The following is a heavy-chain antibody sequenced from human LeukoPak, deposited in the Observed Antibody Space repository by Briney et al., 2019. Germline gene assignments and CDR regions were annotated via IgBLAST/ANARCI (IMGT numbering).Heavy chain of an antibody. CDR2: IYYSGST. CDR1: GGSISSSSYY. V-gene: IGHV4-39*01. Sequence: PSETLSLTCTVSGGSISSSSYYWGWIRQPPGKGLEWIGSIYYSGSTYYNPSLKSRVTISVDTSKNQFSLKLSSVTAADTAVCYCASSITIFGVVIRFDFWGQGTLVTVSS. CDR3: ASSITIFGVVIRFDF. J-gene: IGHJ4*02. D-gene: IGHD3-3*01.